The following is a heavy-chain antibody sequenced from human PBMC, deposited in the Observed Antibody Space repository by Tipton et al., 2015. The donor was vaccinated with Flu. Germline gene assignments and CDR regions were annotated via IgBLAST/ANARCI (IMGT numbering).Heavy chain of an antibody. J-gene: IGHJ3*01. V-gene: IGHV4-38-2*02. CDR2: IHYSGSP. CDR3: ARLVWDGAFNV. D-gene: IGHD3-16*01. CDR1: GDSMRSDYF. Sequence: TLSLTCTVSGDSMRSDYFWGWIRQAPGKGLEWIGNIHYSGSPHYNPSLKSRVTISVDTSKNQFSLRLSSVTAADTAVYYCARLVWDGAFNVWGLGTMITVSS.